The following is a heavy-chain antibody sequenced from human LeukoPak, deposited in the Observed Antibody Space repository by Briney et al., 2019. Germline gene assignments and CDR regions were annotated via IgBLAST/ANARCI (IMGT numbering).Heavy chain of an antibody. CDR2: INTNTGNP. CDR1: GYTFSDNF. V-gene: IGHV7-4-1*02. Sequence: GASVKVSCKASGYTFSDNFMHWVRQAPGQGLEWMGWINTNTGNPTYAQGFTGRFVFSLDTSVSTAYLQISSLKAEDTAVYYCAISNSYGLYYFDYWGQGTLVTVSS. CDR3: AISNSYGLYYFDY. D-gene: IGHD5-18*01. J-gene: IGHJ4*02.